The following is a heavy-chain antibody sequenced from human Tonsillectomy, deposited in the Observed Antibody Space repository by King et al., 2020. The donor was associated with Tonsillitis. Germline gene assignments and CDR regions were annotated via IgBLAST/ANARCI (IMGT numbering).Heavy chain of an antibody. Sequence: VQLVESGGGVVQPGRSLRLSCAASGFTFSSYGMHWVRQAPGKGLEWVAVIWYDGSNKYYADSVKGRFTMSRDNSKKTLYLQMNSLRAEDTAVYYCARDQYRSGWYSYYFDYWGQGTLVTVSS. D-gene: IGHD6-19*01. CDR1: GFTFSSYG. J-gene: IGHJ4*02. V-gene: IGHV3-33*08. CDR3: ARDQYRSGWYSYYFDY. CDR2: IWYDGSNK.